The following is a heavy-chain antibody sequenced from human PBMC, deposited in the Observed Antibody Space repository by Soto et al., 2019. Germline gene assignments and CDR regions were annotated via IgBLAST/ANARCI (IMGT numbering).Heavy chain of an antibody. CDR1: GYSFTSYW. Sequence: EVQLVQTGAEVKKPGESLKISCQGSGYSFTSYWIGWVRQLPGKGLEWMGIIYPSDSGTTYSPSFQGHVTISADKSINIAYLQWSSLKASDTAMYYCAISVGATPFDYWGQGTLVTVSP. J-gene: IGHJ4*02. CDR3: AISVGATPFDY. D-gene: IGHD1-26*01. V-gene: IGHV5-51*03. CDR2: IYPSDSGT.